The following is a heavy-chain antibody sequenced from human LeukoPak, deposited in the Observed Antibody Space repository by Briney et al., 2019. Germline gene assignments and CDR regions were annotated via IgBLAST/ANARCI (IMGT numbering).Heavy chain of an antibody. V-gene: IGHV3-30*02. J-gene: IGHJ4*02. Sequence: PGGSLRLSCAASGFTLSSYGMHWVRQAPGKGLEWVAFIRYDGSNKYYADSVKGRFTISRDNSKNTLYLQMNSLRAEDTAVYYCAKETIEDGYGDYWGQGTLVTVSS. CDR2: IRYDGSNK. D-gene: IGHD5-24*01. CDR1: GFTLSSYG. CDR3: AKETIEDGYGDY.